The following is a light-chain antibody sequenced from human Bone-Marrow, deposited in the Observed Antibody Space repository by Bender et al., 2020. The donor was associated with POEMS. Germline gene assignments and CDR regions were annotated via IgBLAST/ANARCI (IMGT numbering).Light chain of an antibody. CDR3: SSFASSTTWL. Sequence: QSVLTQPPSVSAAPGQKVTTPCSGPGGEVGDYTLVSWSQQNQGKAPNLLIYDVINRPSGVSNRFSGSKSGNTASLTLSGLQAEDEADYYCSSFASSTTWLFGGGTKLTVL. CDR1: GGEVGDYTL. CDR2: DVI. V-gene: IGLV2-14*01. J-gene: IGLJ3*02.